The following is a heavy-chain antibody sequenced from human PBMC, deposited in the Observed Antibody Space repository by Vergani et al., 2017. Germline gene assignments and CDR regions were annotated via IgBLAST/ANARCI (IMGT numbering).Heavy chain of an antibody. J-gene: IGHJ2*01. V-gene: IGHV4-39*01. CDR2: IYNSGNG. CDR3: ASGKYYSDSTSHFRGRYFDV. Sequence: QMQLQESGTGLVKASETLSLTCTVSGDSIISRSYYWGWIRQPPGKGLEWIGSIYNSGNGDSISSLKSRVTISADTSKNQFSLRLTSVTAADTAVYYCASGKYYSDSTSHFRGRYFDVWGRGTLVTVPS. CDR1: GDSIISRSYY. D-gene: IGHD3-16*01.